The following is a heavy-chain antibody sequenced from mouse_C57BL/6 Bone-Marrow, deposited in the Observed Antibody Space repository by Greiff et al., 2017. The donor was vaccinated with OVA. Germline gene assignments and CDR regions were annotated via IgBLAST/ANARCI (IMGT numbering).Heavy chain of an antibody. CDR2: IYPGNSDT. D-gene: IGHD1-1*01. CDR1: GYTFTSYW. V-gene: IGHV1-5*01. Sequence: VQLKQSGTVLARPGASVKMSCKTSGYTFTSYWMHWVKQRPGQGLEWIGAIYPGNSDTSYNQKFKGKAKLTAVTSASTAYMELSSLTNEDSAVYYCTALYGSSYGSFDYWGQGTTLTVSS. CDR3: TALYGSSYGSFDY. J-gene: IGHJ2*01.